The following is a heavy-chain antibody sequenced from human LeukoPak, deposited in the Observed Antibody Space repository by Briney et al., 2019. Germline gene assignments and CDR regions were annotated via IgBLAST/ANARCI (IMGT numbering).Heavy chain of an antibody. D-gene: IGHD4-23*01. CDR1: GVSVSSGSYY. CDR2: IYYSGST. CDR3: ARWVSTVVRVGFDY. V-gene: IGHV4-61*01. J-gene: IGHJ4*02. Sequence: PSETLPLTCTVSGVSVSSGSYYWSWIRQPPGKGLEWIGYIYYSGSTNYNPSLKSRVTISVDTSKNQFSLKLSSVTAADTAVYYCARWVSTVVRVGFDYWGQGTLVTVSS.